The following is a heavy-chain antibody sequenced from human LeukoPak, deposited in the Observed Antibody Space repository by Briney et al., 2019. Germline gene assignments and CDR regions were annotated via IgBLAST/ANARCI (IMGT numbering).Heavy chain of an antibody. V-gene: IGHV3-30-3*01. J-gene: IGHJ5*02. Sequence: GGSLRLSCAASGFTFSNYAMHWVRQGLVKGLESMAVVSHDGIQTYYADSVKGRFTISRDNSKSTLFLQMNSLRAEDTAVYYCARDLDIVVVPASWFYPWGQGTLVTVSS. CDR1: GFTFSNYA. CDR3: ARDLDIVVVPASWFYP. D-gene: IGHD2-2*03. CDR2: VSHDGIQT.